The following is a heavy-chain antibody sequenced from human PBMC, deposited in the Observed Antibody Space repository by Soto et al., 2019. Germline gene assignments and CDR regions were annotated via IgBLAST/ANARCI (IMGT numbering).Heavy chain of an antibody. CDR2: ISAYNGNT. CDR3: ARHNYYDSSGSDAFDI. CDR1: GYTFTIYG. Sequence: ASVKVSCKASGYTFTIYGISWVRQAPGQGLEWMGWISAYNGNTNYAQKLQGRVTMTTDTSTSTAYMELRSLRSDDTAVYYCARHNYYDSSGSDAFDIWGQGTMVTVSS. D-gene: IGHD3-22*01. V-gene: IGHV1-18*01. J-gene: IGHJ3*02.